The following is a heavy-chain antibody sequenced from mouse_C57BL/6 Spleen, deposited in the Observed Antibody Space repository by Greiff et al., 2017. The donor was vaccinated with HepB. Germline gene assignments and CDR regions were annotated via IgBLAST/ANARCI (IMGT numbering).Heavy chain of an antibody. CDR2: IYPRSGNT. CDR3: ARFYYDYDGYAMDY. J-gene: IGHJ4*01. V-gene: IGHV1-81*01. Sequence: VKLMESGAELARPGASVKLSCKASGYTFTSYGISWVKQRTGQGLEWIGEIYPRSGNTYYNEKFKGKATLTADKSSSTAYMELRSLTSEDSAVYFCARFYYDYDGYAMDYWGQGTSVTVSS. D-gene: IGHD2-4*01. CDR1: GYTFTSYG.